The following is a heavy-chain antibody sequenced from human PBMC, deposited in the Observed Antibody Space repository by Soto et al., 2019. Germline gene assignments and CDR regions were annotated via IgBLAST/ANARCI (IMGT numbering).Heavy chain of an antibody. D-gene: IGHD6-19*01. CDR1: GFTFSSYG. V-gene: IGHV3-33*01. CDR2: IWYDGSNK. J-gene: IGHJ4*02. CDR3: ARGSLFRSGWSPFDY. Sequence: PGGSLRLSCAASGFTFSSYGVHWVRQAPGKGLEWVAVIWYDGSNKYYSDSVKGRFTISRDNSKNTLYLKMNSLRAEDTAVYYCARGSLFRSGWSPFDYWGQGTRVTVSS.